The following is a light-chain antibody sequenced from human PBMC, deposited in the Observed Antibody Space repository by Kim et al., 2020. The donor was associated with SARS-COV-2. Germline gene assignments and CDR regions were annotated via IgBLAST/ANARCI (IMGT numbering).Light chain of an antibody. CDR2: GAS. CDR1: RSVGSN. V-gene: IGKV3-15*01. CDR3: QQYDNRSPWT. Sequence: SPGERAPLSCSASRSVGSNLAWYQQKPGQYPRLLIYGASSRATSIPDRISGSGSGTKFTITISSLQSEDFAVYYCQQYDNRSPWTFGQGTKVDIK. J-gene: IGKJ1*01.